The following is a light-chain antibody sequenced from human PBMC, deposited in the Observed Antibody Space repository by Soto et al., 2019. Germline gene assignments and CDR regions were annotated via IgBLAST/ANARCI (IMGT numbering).Light chain of an antibody. Sequence: QSALTQPASVSGSPGPSITISCTGTSGDIGSYNRVSWYQQHPGKAPKLIIYEVTDRPSGVSNRFSGSKSGNTASLTISGLQAEDEAEYYCSSYTNIKTRACVFGTGTKVTVL. CDR3: SSYTNIKTRACV. V-gene: IGLV2-14*01. J-gene: IGLJ1*01. CDR1: SGDIGSYNR. CDR2: EVT.